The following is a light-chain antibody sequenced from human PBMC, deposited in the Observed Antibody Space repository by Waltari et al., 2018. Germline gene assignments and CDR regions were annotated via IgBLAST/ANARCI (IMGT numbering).Light chain of an antibody. CDR1: ELPSKY. Sequence: SYELTQPPSVSVSPGQTARITCSGHELPSKYAYWFQQKSGQAPRLVLYEDTKRPSGIPARFSGSSSGTVATLTITGAQVDDEADYYCYSSDTTGLRVFGGGTTVVVL. J-gene: IGLJ1*01. V-gene: IGLV3-10*01. CDR3: YSSDTTGLRV. CDR2: EDT.